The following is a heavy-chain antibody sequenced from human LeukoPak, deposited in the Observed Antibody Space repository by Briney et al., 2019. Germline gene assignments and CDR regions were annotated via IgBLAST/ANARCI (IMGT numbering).Heavy chain of an antibody. Sequence: ASVKVSCTASGYTFTSYDINWVRQATGQGLEWMGWMNPNSGNTGYAQKFQGRVTMTRNTSISTAYMELSSLRSEDTAVYYCARSLQRGYSYGSYFDYWGQGTLVTVSS. CDR2: MNPNSGNT. J-gene: IGHJ4*02. CDR1: GYTFTSYD. CDR3: ARSLQRGYSYGSYFDY. V-gene: IGHV1-8*01. D-gene: IGHD5-18*01.